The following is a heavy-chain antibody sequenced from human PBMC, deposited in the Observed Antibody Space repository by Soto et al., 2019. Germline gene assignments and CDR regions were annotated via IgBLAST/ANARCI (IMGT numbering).Heavy chain of an antibody. CDR2: IRSKVNSYAT. CDR1: GFIFSGSA. D-gene: IGHD2-21*01. J-gene: IGHJ1*01. CDR3: TRGPEAPRLCS. Sequence: EVQLVESGGVLVQPGGSLKLSCAASGFIFSGSAMHWVRQASGKGLEWVGRIRSKVNSYATAYAASVNGRFIISRDDSKNRVYRQMNSLKTEGPAVSFQTRGPEAPRLCSWGQGTLFSVSS. V-gene: IGHV3-73*01.